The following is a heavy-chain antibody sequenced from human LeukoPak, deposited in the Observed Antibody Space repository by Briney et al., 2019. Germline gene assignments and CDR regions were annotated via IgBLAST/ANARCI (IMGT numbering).Heavy chain of an antibody. CDR3: ARDHSGSSWYGGWSTYNWFDP. V-gene: IGHV1-2*02. Sequence: GASVKVSCKASGYTFTAYFMHWVRQAPGQGLEWMGWINPNSGGTNYAQKFQGRVTMTRDTSISTAYMELSRLRSDDTAVYYCARDHSGSSWYGGWSTYNWFDPWGQGTLVTVSS. J-gene: IGHJ5*02. D-gene: IGHD6-13*01. CDR2: INPNSGGT. CDR1: GYTFTAYF.